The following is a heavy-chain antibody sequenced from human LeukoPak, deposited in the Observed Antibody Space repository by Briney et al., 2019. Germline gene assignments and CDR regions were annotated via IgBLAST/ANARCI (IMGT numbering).Heavy chain of an antibody. J-gene: IGHJ4*02. CDR2: IYYSGYT. Sequence: SETLSLACTVSARSISSSTYNWGWIRQHPGKGLEWIGSIYYSGYTYYSPSLKSRVTISVDTSKNQFSLKLSSVTAADTALYYCARENGYRYDYWGQGTLVTVSS. V-gene: IGHV4-39*07. D-gene: IGHD5-18*01. CDR1: ARSISSSTYN. CDR3: ARENGYRYDY.